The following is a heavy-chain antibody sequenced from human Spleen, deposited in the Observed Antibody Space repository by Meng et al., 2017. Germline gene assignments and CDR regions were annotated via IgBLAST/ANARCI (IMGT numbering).Heavy chain of an antibody. Sequence: SVKVSCKASGYTFTSYGISWVRQAPGQGLEWMGGIIPIFGTANYAQKFQGRVTITTDESTSTAYMELSSLRSEDTAVYYCARDGITLVRGEGMDVWGQGTTVTVSS. V-gene: IGHV1-69*05. CDR3: ARDGITLVRGEGMDV. CDR1: GYTFTSYG. CDR2: IIPIFGTA. D-gene: IGHD3-10*01. J-gene: IGHJ6*02.